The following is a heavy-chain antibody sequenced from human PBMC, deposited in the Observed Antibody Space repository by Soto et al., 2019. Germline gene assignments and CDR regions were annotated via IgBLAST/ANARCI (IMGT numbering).Heavy chain of an antibody. CDR3: ARPALDGYNSYYYYGMDV. CDR2: IYPGDSDT. Sequence: GESLKISCKGSGYSFTSYWTGWVRQMPGKGLEWMGIIYPGDSDTRYSPSFQGQVTISADKSISTAYLQWSSLKASDTAMYYCARPALDGYNSYYYYGMDVWGQGTTVTVSS. D-gene: IGHD5-12*01. J-gene: IGHJ6*02. CDR1: GYSFTSYW. V-gene: IGHV5-51*01.